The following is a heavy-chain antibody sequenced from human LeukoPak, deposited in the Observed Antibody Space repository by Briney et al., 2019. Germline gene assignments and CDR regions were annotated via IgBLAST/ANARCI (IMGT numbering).Heavy chain of an antibody. CDR1: GFTFSSYW. D-gene: IGHD3-9*01. CDR3: ARSYCDILTGYYDY. CDR2: IKQDGSEK. J-gene: IGHJ4*02. V-gene: IGHV3-7*01. Sequence: GGSLRLSCAASGFTFSSYWMSWVRQAPGKGLEWVANIKQDGSEKYYVDSVKGRFTISRDNAKNSLYLQMNSLRAEDTAVYYCARSYCDILTGYYDYWGQGTLVTVSS.